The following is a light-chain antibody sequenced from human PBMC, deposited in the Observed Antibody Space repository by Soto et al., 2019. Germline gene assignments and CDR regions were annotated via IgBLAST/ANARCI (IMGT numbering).Light chain of an antibody. CDR2: GPS. V-gene: IGKV3-20*01. CDR3: HQYATSPQT. J-gene: IGKJ1*01. Sequence: EIVLTQSPGTLSLSPGERATLSCRASQSVPTNYLAWYQQKPGQAPRRLIYGPSSRATGIPDRFSGSGSGTDFTLSISRLEPEDFAVYYCHQYATSPQTFGQGTKVAIK. CDR1: QSVPTNY.